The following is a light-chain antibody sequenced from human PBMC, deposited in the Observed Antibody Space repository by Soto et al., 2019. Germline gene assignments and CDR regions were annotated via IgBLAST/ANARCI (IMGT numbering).Light chain of an antibody. CDR2: EVS. CDR3: SSYTSSSTPYV. J-gene: IGLJ1*01. Sequence: QSALTQPASVSGSPGQSITISFTGTSSDVGGYNYVSWYQQHSGKAPKLMIYEVSNRPSGVSNRFSGSKSGNTASPTISGLQAEDEADYYCSSYTSSSTPYVSGTGTKVTVL. V-gene: IGLV2-14*01. CDR1: SSDVGGYNY.